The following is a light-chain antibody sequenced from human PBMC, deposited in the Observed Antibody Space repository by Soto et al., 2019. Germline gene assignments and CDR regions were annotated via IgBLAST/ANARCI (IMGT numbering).Light chain of an antibody. Sequence: DIQMTQSPSSLSASVGDRVTITCRASQGTSNYLAWYQQKPGKVPKLLIYAASTLQSGVPSRFRGSGSGTYFTLTINSLQPEDVATYYCRQYNSAPPWTFGQGTKVEI. V-gene: IGKV1-27*01. J-gene: IGKJ1*01. CDR2: AAS. CDR3: RQYNSAPPWT. CDR1: QGTSNY.